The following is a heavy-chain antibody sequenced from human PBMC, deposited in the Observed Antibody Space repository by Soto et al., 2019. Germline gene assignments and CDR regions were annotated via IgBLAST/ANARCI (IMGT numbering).Heavy chain of an antibody. D-gene: IGHD3-22*01. CDR1: GFSFSSYA. J-gene: IGHJ6*02. V-gene: IGHV3-64*02. Sequence: GGSLRLSCAASGFSFSSYAMHWVRQAPGKGLEYVSAISSNGGSTYYADSVKGRFTISRDNSKNTLYLQMGSLRAEDMAVYYCARGLDDSSGYYGSYVMAVWAQGTTDTVSS. CDR2: ISSNGGST. CDR3: ARGLDDSSGYYGSYVMAV.